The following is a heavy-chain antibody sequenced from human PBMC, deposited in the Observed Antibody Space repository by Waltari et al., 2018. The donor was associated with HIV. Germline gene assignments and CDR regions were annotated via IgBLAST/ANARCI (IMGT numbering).Heavy chain of an antibody. CDR2: ISSSGSST. Sequence: EVQLLESGGGLVQPGGSLRLSCAASGFSFSNFAMTWFRRAPGKVLEWFSAISSSGSSTYYADSVKGRFTISRDNSKNTLYVQMNSLRAEDTAVYYCAKGMGGYARGLDYWGQGTLVTVSS. CDR3: AKGMGGYARGLDY. D-gene: IGHD5-12*01. J-gene: IGHJ4*02. CDR1: GFSFSNFA. V-gene: IGHV3-23*01.